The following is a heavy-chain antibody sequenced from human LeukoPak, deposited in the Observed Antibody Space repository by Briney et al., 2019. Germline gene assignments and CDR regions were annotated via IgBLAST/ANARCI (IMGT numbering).Heavy chain of an antibody. D-gene: IGHD6-13*01. Sequence: TSVKVSCKASGYNFDKFGIAWVRQAPGQGLEWMGWINTHNGNTKYAQQYQGRVTMTTDTSTSTVYMELRSLRSDDTAVYFCARDTPQHLKRYDYWGQGTQVTVSS. J-gene: IGHJ4*02. V-gene: IGHV1-18*01. CDR2: INTHNGNT. CDR1: GYNFDKFG. CDR3: ARDTPQHLKRYDY.